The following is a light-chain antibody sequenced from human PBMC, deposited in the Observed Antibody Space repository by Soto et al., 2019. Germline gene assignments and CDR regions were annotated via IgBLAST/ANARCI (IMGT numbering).Light chain of an antibody. CDR3: SSYSISTAYL. V-gene: IGLV1-47*01. CDR1: SSNIGSNY. CDR2: RNN. Sequence: QSVLTQPPSASGTPGQRVTISCSGSSSNIGSNYVYWYQQFPGTAPKLLIYRNNQRPSGVPDRFSGSKSGTSASLAISGLRSEDEADYFCSSYSISTAYLFGTGTKITAL. J-gene: IGLJ1*01.